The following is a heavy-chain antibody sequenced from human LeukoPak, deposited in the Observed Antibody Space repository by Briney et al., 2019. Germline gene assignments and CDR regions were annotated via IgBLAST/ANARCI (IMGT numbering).Heavy chain of an antibody. V-gene: IGHV4-59*08. D-gene: IGHD6-19*01. CDR1: GGSISSYY. Sequence: SETLSLTCTVTGGSISSYYWSLIRQPPGKGLEWIGYSYYSGSTNYNPSLKSRVTISVDTSKNQFSLKLSSVTAADTAVYYCARLGAVAGGNYYYYYGMDVWGQGTTVTVSS. CDR3: ARLGAVAGGNYYYYYGMDV. CDR2: SYYSGST. J-gene: IGHJ6*02.